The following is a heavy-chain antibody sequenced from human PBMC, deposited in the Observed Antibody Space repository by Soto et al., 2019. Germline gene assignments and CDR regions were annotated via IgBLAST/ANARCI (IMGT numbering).Heavy chain of an antibody. CDR1: GGSISSYY. J-gene: IGHJ4*02. CDR3: ARSYSGSYYFDY. D-gene: IGHD1-26*01. CDR2: IYYSGST. Sequence: SETLSLTCTVSGGSISSYYWSLIRQPPGKGLEWIGYIYYSGSTNYNPSLKSRVTISVDTSKNQFSLKLSSVTAADTAVYYCARSYSGSYYFDYWGQGTLVTVSS. V-gene: IGHV4-59*01.